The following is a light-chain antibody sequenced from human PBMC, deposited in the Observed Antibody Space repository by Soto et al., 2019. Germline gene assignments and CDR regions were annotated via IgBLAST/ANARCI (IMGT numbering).Light chain of an antibody. J-gene: IGLJ2*01. CDR3: SSYAGSDNVL. CDR1: SSDIGGYNY. Sequence: QSALTQPPSASGSPGQSVTISCTGTSSDIGGYNYVRWYQQHPGKAPKLMIYEVSKRPSGVPDRFSGSKSGNTASLIVSGLQAEDEADYYCSSYAGSDNVLFGGGTKLTVL. CDR2: EVS. V-gene: IGLV2-8*01.